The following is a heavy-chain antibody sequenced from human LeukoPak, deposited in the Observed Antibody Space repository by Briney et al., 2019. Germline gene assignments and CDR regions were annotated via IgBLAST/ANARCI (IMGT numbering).Heavy chain of an antibody. CDR1: GGSISSGSYY. J-gene: IGHJ4*02. V-gene: IGHV4-61*02. Sequence: PSETLSLTCSVSGGSISSGSYYWSWIRQPAGKGLEWIGRIYTSGSTNYNPSLKSRVTISGDTSKNQFSLKLSSVTAVDTAVYYCARDVWFGAGRTFDYWGQGTLVTVSS. CDR2: IYTSGST. D-gene: IGHD3-10*01. CDR3: ARDVWFGAGRTFDY.